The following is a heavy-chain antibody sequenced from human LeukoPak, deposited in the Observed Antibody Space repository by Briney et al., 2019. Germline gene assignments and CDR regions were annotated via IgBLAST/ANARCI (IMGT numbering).Heavy chain of an antibody. J-gene: IGHJ6*03. D-gene: IGHD4-17*01. CDR1: GCSISSSSYY. CDR3: ARHFYGDYTYYYYYYMDV. CDR2: IYYSGST. Sequence: SETLSLTCTVSGCSISSSSYYWGWIRQPPGKGLEWIGSIYYSGSTYYNPSLKSRVTISVDTSKNQFSLKLSSVTAADTAVYYCARHFYGDYTYYYYYYMDVWGKGTTVTVSS. V-gene: IGHV4-39*01.